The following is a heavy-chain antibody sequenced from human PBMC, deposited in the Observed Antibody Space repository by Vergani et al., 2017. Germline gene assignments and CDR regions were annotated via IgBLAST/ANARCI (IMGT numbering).Heavy chain of an antibody. CDR3: ARAYNRGLGHFDY. CDR1: PNSFFSHW. D-gene: IGHD3-10*01. V-gene: IGHV5-51*03. CDR2: FFPGDSDT. J-gene: IGHJ4*02. Sequence: EVQLVQSGAEVKKSGESLKISCQGSPNSFFSHWVAWVRQTPGKGLEWIGIFFPGDSDTRYSPSFQGQVTMSAAKSIETVYLQWRSLKTSDTGTYFCARAYNRGLGHFDYWGQGTRVTVS.